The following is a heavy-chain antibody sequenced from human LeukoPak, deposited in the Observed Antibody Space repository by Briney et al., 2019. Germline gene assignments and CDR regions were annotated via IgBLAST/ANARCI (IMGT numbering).Heavy chain of an antibody. CDR1: GYTFTNSG. Sequence: GSVKVSCKASGYTFTNSGITWVRQAPGQGLEWMGWISAYNGNTNYAQKLQGRVTMTTDTSTSTAYMELRSLRSDDTAVYYCARGHRYSPDSWGQGTLVTVSS. CDR2: ISAYNGNT. J-gene: IGHJ4*02. CDR3: ARGHRYSPDS. D-gene: IGHD1-1*01. V-gene: IGHV1-18*01.